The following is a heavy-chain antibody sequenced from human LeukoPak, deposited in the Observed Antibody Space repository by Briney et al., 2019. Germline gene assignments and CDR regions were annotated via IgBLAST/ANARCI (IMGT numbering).Heavy chain of an antibody. CDR1: GGSISSYY. CDR2: IHHSGST. Sequence: SETLSLTCTVPGGSISSYYWSWIRQPPGKGLDWIGYIHHSGSTNYNPSLKSRVTISVDTSKNQFSLRLSSVTAADTAVYYCATEASGGYFDPWGQGTLVTVSS. J-gene: IGHJ5*02. CDR3: ATEASGGYFDP. V-gene: IGHV4-59*12. D-gene: IGHD3-22*01.